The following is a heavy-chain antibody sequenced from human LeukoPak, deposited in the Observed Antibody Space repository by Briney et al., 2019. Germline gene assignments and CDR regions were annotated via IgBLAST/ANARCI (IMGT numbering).Heavy chain of an antibody. J-gene: IGHJ4*02. Sequence: GGSLRLSCAASGXTFSRYSMHWVRQAPGKGLVWVSRINSDGSRTSYADYVKGRFTISRDNAKNTLYLQVNSLRDEDTAVYYCARGGFDFWGQGTLVTVSS. CDR2: INSDGSRT. CDR3: ARGGFDF. V-gene: IGHV3-74*01. CDR1: GXTFSRYS.